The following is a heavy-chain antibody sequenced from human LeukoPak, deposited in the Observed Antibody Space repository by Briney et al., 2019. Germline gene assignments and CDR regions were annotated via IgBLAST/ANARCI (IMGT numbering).Heavy chain of an antibody. CDR2: ISYDGSNK. CDR1: GFTFSSYG. D-gene: IGHD2-2*01. J-gene: IGHJ4*02. CDR3: AKVWEDIVVVPAATIFDY. Sequence: GGSLRLSCAASGFTFSSYGMHWVRQAPGKGLEWVAVISYDGSNKYYADSVKGRFTISRDNSKNTLYLQMNSLRAEDTAVYYCAKVWEDIVVVPAATIFDYWGQGTLVTVSS. V-gene: IGHV3-30*18.